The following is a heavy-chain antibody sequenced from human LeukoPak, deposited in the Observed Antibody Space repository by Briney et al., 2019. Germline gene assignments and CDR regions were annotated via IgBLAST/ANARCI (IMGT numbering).Heavy chain of an antibody. Sequence: GGSLRLSCAASGFTFSSYWMSWVRQAPGKGLEWVANIKQDGSEKYHVDSVKGRFPISRENAKNSLYLKMNSLRAEDTAVYYCARDGLMEIAAAAGLFDYWGQGTLVTVSP. CDR3: ARDGLMEIAAAAGLFDY. J-gene: IGHJ4*02. CDR2: IKQDGSEK. V-gene: IGHV3-7*01. CDR1: GFTFSSYW. D-gene: IGHD6-13*01.